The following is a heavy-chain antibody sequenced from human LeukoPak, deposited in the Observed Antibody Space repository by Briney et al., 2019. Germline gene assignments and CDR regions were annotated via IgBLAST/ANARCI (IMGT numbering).Heavy chain of an antibody. D-gene: IGHD1-26*01. CDR1: GFTFSSYS. V-gene: IGHV3-21*01. J-gene: IGHJ4*02. CDR3: ARRPGGGYYSFDY. Sequence: GGSLRLSCAASGFTFSSYSMNWVRQAPGKGLEWVSSISSSSSYIYYADSVKGRFTISRDNAKNSLYLQMNSLRAENTAVYYSARRPGGGYYSFDYWGQGTLVTVSS. CDR2: ISSSSSYI.